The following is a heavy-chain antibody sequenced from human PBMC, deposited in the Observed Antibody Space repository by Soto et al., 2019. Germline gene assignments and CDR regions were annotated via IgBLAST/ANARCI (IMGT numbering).Heavy chain of an antibody. D-gene: IGHD4-17*01. Sequence: QLQLVQSGAEVKKPGSSVKVSCKASGGTFSNFTINWVRQAPGQGLEWMGGIIPVLGKAKYAQKFQGRVQFTAYESSSTAYMEVNSLTSEDTAVYYCARGSPTTVTTWFDPWGQGTLVTVSS. J-gene: IGHJ5*02. CDR3: ARGSPTTVTTWFDP. CDR2: IIPVLGKA. CDR1: GGTFSNFT. V-gene: IGHV1-69*01.